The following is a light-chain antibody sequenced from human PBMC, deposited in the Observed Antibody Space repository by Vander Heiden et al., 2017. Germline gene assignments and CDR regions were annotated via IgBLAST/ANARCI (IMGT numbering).Light chain of an antibody. CDR2: AAS. CDR1: QSISSY. V-gene: IGKV1-39*01. J-gene: IGKJ4*01. CDR3: QQSDSTPLT. Sequence: ASVGDRVTITCRASQSISSYLNWYQQKPGKAPKLLIYAASSLQSGVPSRFSGSGSGTDFTLTISSLQPEDFATYYCQQSDSTPLTFGGGTKVEIK.